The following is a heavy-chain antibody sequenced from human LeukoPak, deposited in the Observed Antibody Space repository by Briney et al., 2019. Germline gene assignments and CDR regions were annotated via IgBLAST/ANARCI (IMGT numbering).Heavy chain of an antibody. CDR1: GGSISSYY. J-gene: IGHJ4*02. Sequence: SETLSLTCTVSGGSISSYYWSWIRQPAGKGLEWIGRIYTSGSANYNPSLKSRVTMSVDTSKNQFSLKLSSVTAADTTVYYCARHGSVSGGRFPNSYFDYWGQGTPVTVSS. V-gene: IGHV4-4*07. CDR2: IYTSGSA. D-gene: IGHD3-10*01. CDR3: ARHGSVSGGRFPNSYFDY.